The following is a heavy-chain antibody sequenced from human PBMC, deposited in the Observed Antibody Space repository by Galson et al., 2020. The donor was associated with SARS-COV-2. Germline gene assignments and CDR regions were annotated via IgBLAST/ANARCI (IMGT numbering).Heavy chain of an antibody. CDR1: VGSVSSYY. D-gene: IGHD6-13*01. CDR3: ASAYSSSWYWYFDL. Sequence: SETLSLTGTVSVGSVSSYYWSWIRQPPGMGLEWIGYIYYSGSTNYNPSLKSRVTISVDTSKNQFSLKLSSVTAADTAVYYCASAYSSSWYWYFDLWGRGTLVTVSS. V-gene: IGHV4-59*02. CDR2: IYYSGST. J-gene: IGHJ2*01.